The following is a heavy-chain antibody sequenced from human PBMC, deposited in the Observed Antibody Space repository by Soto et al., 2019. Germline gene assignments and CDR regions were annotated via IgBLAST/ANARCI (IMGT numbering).Heavy chain of an antibody. J-gene: IGHJ4*02. CDR2: TSHDGSYT. V-gene: IGHV3-30*18. CDR1: GFTFGSYG. Sequence: QVQLVESGGGVVQPGRSLRLSCAVSGFTFGSYGMHWVRQAPGKGLEWVAATSHDGSYTYYADSVKGRFTISRDNSKSTLFLQMNSLRAEDTAVYDCANGQEGNFDFLLRHWGQGTLVTVSS. CDR3: ANGQEGNFDFLLRH. D-gene: IGHD3-9*01.